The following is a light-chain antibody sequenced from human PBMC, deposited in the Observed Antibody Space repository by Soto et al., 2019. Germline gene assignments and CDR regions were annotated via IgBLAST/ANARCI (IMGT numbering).Light chain of an antibody. CDR1: SNDVGSYNL. V-gene: IGLV2-23*02. Sequence: QSALTQPASVSGSPGQSITISCTGTSNDVGSYNLVSWYQQHPGKAPKLMIYEVSKRPSGVSNRFSGSKSGNTASLTISGLQAEDEADYYCCSYAGSVVFGGGTKVTVL. CDR3: CSYAGSVV. CDR2: EVS. J-gene: IGLJ2*01.